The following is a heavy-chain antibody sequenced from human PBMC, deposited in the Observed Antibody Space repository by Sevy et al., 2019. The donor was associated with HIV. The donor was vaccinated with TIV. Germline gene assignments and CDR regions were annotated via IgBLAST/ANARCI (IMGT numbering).Heavy chain of an antibody. J-gene: IGHJ6*02. CDR2: ISHDGGKK. CDR3: TKDPPVYGDFPYGMDV. D-gene: IGHD4-17*01. Sequence: GGSLRLSCVGSGFIFDDYGMHWVRQAPGKGLEWVALISHDGGKKYYADSVKGRLTIPRDNFNNTLYLQMNTLGRDDTAAYFCTKDPPVYGDFPYGMDVWGQGTTVTVSS. V-gene: IGHV3-30*18. CDR1: GFIFDDYG.